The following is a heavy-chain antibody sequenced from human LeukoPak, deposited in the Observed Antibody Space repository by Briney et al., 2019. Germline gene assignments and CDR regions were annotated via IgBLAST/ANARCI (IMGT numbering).Heavy chain of an antibody. CDR1: GLTFSNYV. V-gene: IGHV3-23*01. Sequence: PGGSLRLSCAASGLTFSNYVMNWVRQAPGKGLEWVSAISGSGGSTYYADSVKGRFTISRDNSKNTLYLQMNSLRAEDTAVYYCAKASGQWLVTHWGQGTLVTVSS. CDR2: ISGSGGST. CDR3: AKASGQWLVTH. D-gene: IGHD6-19*01. J-gene: IGHJ4*02.